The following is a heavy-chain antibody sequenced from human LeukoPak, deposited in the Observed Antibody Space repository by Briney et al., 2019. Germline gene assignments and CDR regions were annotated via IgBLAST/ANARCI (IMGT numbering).Heavy chain of an antibody. V-gene: IGHV1-69*05. Sequence: ASVKVSCKASGGTFSSYAISWVRQAPGQGLEWMGVIIPIFGTANYAQKFQGRVTITTDESTSTAYMDLSSLRSEDTAVYYCARATYSGSYSVDYWGQGTMVTLSS. CDR3: ARATYSGSYSVDY. CDR2: IIPIFGTA. D-gene: IGHD1-26*01. CDR1: GGTFSSYA. J-gene: IGHJ4*02.